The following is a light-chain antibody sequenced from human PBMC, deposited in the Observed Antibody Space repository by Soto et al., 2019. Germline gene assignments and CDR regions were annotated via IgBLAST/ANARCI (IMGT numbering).Light chain of an antibody. CDR3: SSYASSNTIL. J-gene: IGLJ2*01. CDR1: SSDVGVYNY. CDR2: EVS. Sequence: QSALTQPPSASGSPGQSVTISCTGTSSDVGVYNYVSWYQQHPGKAPKLMIYEVSKRPSGVPDRFSGSKSGNTASLTVSGLQAEDEADYYCSSYASSNTILFGGGTKLTVL. V-gene: IGLV2-8*01.